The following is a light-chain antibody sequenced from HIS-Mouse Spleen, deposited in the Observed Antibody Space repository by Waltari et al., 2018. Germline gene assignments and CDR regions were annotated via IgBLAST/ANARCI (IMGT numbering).Light chain of an antibody. V-gene: IGLV2-8*01. J-gene: IGLJ1*01. CDR1: SSAVGGYNY. Sequence: QSALTQPPSASGSPGPSVTIPCPATSSAVGGYNYVSWNKQPPGQAPNLMIYEVSKRPSGVPDRFSGSKSGNTASLTVSGLQAEDEADYYCSSYAGSNNSLYVFRTGTKVTVL. CDR2: EVS. CDR3: SSYAGSNNSLYV.